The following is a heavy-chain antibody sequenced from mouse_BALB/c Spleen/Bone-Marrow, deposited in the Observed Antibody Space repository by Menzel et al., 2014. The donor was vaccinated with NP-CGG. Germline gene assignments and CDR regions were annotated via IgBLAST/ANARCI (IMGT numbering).Heavy chain of an antibody. D-gene: IGHD2-3*01. J-gene: IGHJ3*01. CDR3: ARDGYYSTWFAY. CDR2: IWAGGST. V-gene: IGHV2-9*02. CDR1: GFSLTSYG. Sequence: VKLVESGPGLVAPSQSLSIPCTVSGFSLTSYGVHWIRQPPGKGLDWLGVIWAGGSTNYNSALMSRLSISKDSSKSQVFLKMNSLQTDDTAMYYCARDGYYSTWFAYWGQGTLVTVSA.